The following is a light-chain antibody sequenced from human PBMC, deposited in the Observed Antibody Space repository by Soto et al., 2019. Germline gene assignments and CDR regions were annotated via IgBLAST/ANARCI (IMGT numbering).Light chain of an antibody. J-gene: IGLJ1*01. Sequence: QSVLTQPPSVSGAPGQRVTISCTGSSPNIGAGHDVHWYQQLPGTAPKLLIYGNGNRPSGVPDRFSGSKSGTSASLAIAGLQADDEADYYCQSYDSSLSGSEVFGTGTKVTVL. CDR2: GNG. CDR3: QSYDSSLSGSEV. CDR1: SPNIGAGHD. V-gene: IGLV1-40*01.